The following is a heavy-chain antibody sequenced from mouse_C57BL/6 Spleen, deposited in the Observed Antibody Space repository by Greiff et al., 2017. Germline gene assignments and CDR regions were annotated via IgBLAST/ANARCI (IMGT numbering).Heavy chain of an antibody. Sequence: EVQRVESGGGLVKPGGSLKLSCAASGFTFSDYGMHWVRQAPEKGLEWVAYISSGSSTIYYADTVKGRFTISRDNAKNTLFLQMTSLRSEDTAMYYCARPGRYGPLSYYAMDYWGQGTSVTVSS. CDR1: GFTFSDYG. J-gene: IGHJ4*01. V-gene: IGHV5-17*01. D-gene: IGHD1-1*01. CDR3: ARPGRYGPLSYYAMDY. CDR2: ISSGSSTI.